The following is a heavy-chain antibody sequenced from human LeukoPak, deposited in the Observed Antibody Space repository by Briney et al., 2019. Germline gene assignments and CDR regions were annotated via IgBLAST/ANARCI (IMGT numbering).Heavy chain of an antibody. D-gene: IGHD6-19*01. V-gene: IGHV3-23*01. J-gene: IGHJ6*02. CDR3: ANSEGSGWADEDYYYYYGMDV. CDR2: ISGSGGST. CDR1: GFTFSSYA. Sequence: PGGSLRLSCAASGFTFSSYAMSWVRQAPGKWLEWVSAISGSGGSTYYADSVKGRFTISRDNSKNTLYLQMNSLRAEDTAVYYCANSEGSGWADEDYYYYYGMDVWGQGTTVTVSS.